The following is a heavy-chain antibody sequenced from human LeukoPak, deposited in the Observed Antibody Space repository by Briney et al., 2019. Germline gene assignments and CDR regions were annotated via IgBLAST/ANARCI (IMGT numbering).Heavy chain of an antibody. Sequence: ASVKVSCKASGYTFTSYAMNWVRQAPGHGLEWMGWINTNTGNPTYAQGFTGRFVFSLDTSVSTAYLQISSLKGEDTAVYYCARERKVIYRGKGPVPSFGYWGQGTLVTVSS. CDR2: INTNTGNP. J-gene: IGHJ4*02. D-gene: IGHD4-23*01. CDR1: GYTFTSYA. V-gene: IGHV7-4-1*02. CDR3: ARERKVIYRGKGPVPSFGY.